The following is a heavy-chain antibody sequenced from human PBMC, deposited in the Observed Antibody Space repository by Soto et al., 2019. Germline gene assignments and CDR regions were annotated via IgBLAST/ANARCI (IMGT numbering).Heavy chain of an antibody. CDR1: GFTFDDYA. J-gene: IGHJ6*03. CDR3: AKSATVTTDYYYYMDV. Sequence: DVQLVESGGGLVQPGRSLRLSCAASGFTFDDYAMHWVRQAPGKGLEWVSGISWNSGSIGYADSVKGRFTISRDNAKNSLYLQMNSLRAEDTALYYCAKSATVTTDYYYYMDVWGKGTTVTVSS. V-gene: IGHV3-9*01. D-gene: IGHD4-17*01. CDR2: ISWNSGSI.